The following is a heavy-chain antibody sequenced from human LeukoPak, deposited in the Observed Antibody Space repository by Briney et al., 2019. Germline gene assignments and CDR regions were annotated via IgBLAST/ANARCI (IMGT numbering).Heavy chain of an antibody. J-gene: IGHJ3*02. Sequence: GESLKISCKGSGYSFTSYWIGWVRQAPGKGLEWVAVISYDGSNKYYADSVKGRFTISRDNSKNTLYLQMNSLRAEDTAVYYCARRDARAGPDGAFDIWGQGTMVTVSS. CDR3: ARRDARAGPDGAFDI. CDR1: GYSFTSYW. V-gene: IGHV3-30*03. CDR2: ISYDGSNK.